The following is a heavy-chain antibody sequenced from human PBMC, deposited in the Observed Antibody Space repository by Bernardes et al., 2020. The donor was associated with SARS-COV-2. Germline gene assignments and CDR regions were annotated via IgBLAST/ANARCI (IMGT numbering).Heavy chain of an antibody. CDR1: GVSMTRSSYY. V-gene: IGHV4-39*01. D-gene: IGHD1-7*01. CDR2: IYYSGST. J-gene: IGHJ4*02. Sequence: TLSLTFTFSGVSMTRSSYYWGWIRQPPGKGLEWIGTIYYSGSTYYSPSLKSRVTLSVDPSRNQFSLRLKSVTAADTAVYYCASSPYNWNYHFDYWGQGTLAAVSS. CDR3: ASSPYNWNYHFDY.